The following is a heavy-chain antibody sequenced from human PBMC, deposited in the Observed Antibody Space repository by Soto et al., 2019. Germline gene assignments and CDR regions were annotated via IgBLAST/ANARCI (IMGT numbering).Heavy chain of an antibody. Sequence: QVQLQESGPGLVKPSQTLSLTCTVSGGSISSGGYYWSWIRQHPGKGLEWIGYIYYSGSTYYNPSLQRRVTLSVDTSKNQFSLKLTSVTAADTAVYFCARVGSINWFDPCGQGTLVTVSS. CDR2: IYYSGST. J-gene: IGHJ5*02. CDR3: ARVGSINWFDP. CDR1: GGSISSGGYY. D-gene: IGHD1-26*01. V-gene: IGHV4-31*03.